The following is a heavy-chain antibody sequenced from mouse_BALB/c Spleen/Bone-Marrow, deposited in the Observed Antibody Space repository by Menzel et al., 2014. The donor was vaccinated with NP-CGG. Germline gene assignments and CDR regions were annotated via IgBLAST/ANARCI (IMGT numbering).Heavy chain of an antibody. CDR1: GYRFTSYW. V-gene: IGHV1-69*02. D-gene: IGHD2-3*01. Sequence: QVQLKESGAELVRPGASVKLSCKASGYRFTSYWINWVKQRPGQGLEWIRNIYPSDNYTNYNQKFKDKATLTVDKSSSTAYMQLSSPTSEDSAVYYCTRTYEYFDYWGQGTPLTDSS. CDR3: TRTYEYFDY. CDR2: IYPSDNYT. J-gene: IGHJ2*01.